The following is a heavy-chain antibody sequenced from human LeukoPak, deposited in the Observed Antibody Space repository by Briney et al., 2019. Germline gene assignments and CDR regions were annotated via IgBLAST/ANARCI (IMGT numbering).Heavy chain of an antibody. CDR3: ARDSTCDFWSGRYYFDY. Sequence: GGSLRLSCVVSGFTCSSYAMNWVRQAPGKGLEWVSYISSSGSTIYYADSVKGRFTISRDNSKNSVYLQMNSLRAEDTAVYYCARDSTCDFWSGRYYFDYWGPGTLVTVSS. CDR1: GFTCSSYA. J-gene: IGHJ4*02. CDR2: ISSSGSTI. V-gene: IGHV3-48*03. D-gene: IGHD3-3*01.